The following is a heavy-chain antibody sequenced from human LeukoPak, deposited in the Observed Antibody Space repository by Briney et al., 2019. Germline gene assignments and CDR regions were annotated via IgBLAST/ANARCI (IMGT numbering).Heavy chain of an antibody. CDR3: ARAPVGYDSSGYYYLDY. V-gene: IGHV4-4*07. CDR1: GGSISSYY. J-gene: IGHJ4*02. Sequence: KPSETLSLSCTVSGGSISSYYWSWIRRPAGKGLEWIGRIYTSGSTNYNPSLKSRVTMSVDTSKNQFSLKLSSVTAADTAVYYCARAPVGYDSSGYYYLDYWGQGTLVTVSS. D-gene: IGHD3-22*01. CDR2: IYTSGST.